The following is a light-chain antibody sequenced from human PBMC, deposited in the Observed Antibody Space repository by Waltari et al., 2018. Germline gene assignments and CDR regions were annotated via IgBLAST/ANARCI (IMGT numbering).Light chain of an antibody. CDR1: QNVLSSSYNKNH. Sequence: DIVMIQSPDSLAVSLGERATINCRSSQNVLSSSYNKNHLAWYQHKPGQPPKLLVYWASTRESGVPDRFSGSGSGTDFTLSISCLQAEDVAVYYCQQYYGIPTFGQGTKVEVK. CDR3: QQYYGIPT. J-gene: IGKJ1*01. V-gene: IGKV4-1*01. CDR2: WAS.